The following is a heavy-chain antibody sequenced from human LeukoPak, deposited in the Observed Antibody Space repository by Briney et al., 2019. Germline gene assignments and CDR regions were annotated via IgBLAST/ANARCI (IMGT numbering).Heavy chain of an antibody. CDR2: ISSSGSTI. CDR3: ARTVAAQFDP. Sequence: GGSLRPSCAASEFTSSDYYMSWIRQPPAKGLGWGSYISSSGSTIYYPDSVKGRFTISRDNAKNSLYLQMNSLRAEDTAVYYCARTVAAQFDPWGQGTLVTVSS. D-gene: IGHD6-13*01. V-gene: IGHV3-11*01. J-gene: IGHJ5*02. CDR1: EFTSSDYY.